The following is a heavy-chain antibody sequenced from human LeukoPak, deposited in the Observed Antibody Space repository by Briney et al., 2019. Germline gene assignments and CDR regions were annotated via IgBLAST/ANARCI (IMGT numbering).Heavy chain of an antibody. D-gene: IGHD2-15*01. V-gene: IGHV3-7*01. CDR1: GFTFSSYW. CDR2: IKKDGSQK. CDR3: AREEYCSGGTCYSLGWFDS. J-gene: IGHJ5*01. Sequence: GGSLRLSCAASGFTFSSYWMSWVRQAPGKGLEWVANIKKDGSQKYYVDSVKGRFTISRDNAKNSLYLQMNSLRADDTAVYYCAREEYCSGGTCYSLGWFDSWGQGTLVTVSS.